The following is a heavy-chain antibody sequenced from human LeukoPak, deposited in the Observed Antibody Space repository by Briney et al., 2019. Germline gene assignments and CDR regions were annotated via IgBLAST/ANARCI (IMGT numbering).Heavy chain of an antibody. Sequence: GGSLRLSCAASGFTFSSYEMNWVRQAPGKGLEWVSYITTSGRTIYYADSVKGRFTISRDNAKISLCLQMNSLRAEDTAVYYCARGEDYGTNSFDYWGQGTLVTVSS. CDR2: ITTSGRTI. J-gene: IGHJ4*02. D-gene: IGHD4-17*01. V-gene: IGHV3-48*03. CDR3: ARGEDYGTNSFDY. CDR1: GFTFSSYE.